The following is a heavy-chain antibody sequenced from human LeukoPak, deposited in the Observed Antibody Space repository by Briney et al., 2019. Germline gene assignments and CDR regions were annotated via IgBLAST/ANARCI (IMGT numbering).Heavy chain of an antibody. D-gene: IGHD3-10*01. V-gene: IGHV1-2*02. CDR2: INPNSGGT. Sequence: ASVKVSCKASGYTFTSYDINWVRQAPGQGLEWMGWINPNSGGTNYAQKFQGRVTMTRDTSISTAYMELTRLTSDDTAVYCCARGSANFGEFDFDYWGQGSLVTVSS. CDR1: GYTFTSYD. J-gene: IGHJ4*02. CDR3: ARGSANFGEFDFDY.